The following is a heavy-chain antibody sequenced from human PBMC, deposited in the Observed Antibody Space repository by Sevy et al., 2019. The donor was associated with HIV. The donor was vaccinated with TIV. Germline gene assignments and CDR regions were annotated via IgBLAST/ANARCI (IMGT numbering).Heavy chain of an antibody. CDR2: VNHSGTT. CDR3: ARVPVQLERPYYFDY. V-gene: IGHV4-4*02. CDR1: DGCMSSGYW. J-gene: IGHJ4*02. D-gene: IGHD1-1*01. Sequence: SETLSLTCAASDGCMSSGYWWSWVRQPPGKGLEWIGEVNHSGTTNYNPSLKSRVTISVDKSKNQFSLKLTSVTAADTAVYYCARVPVQLERPYYFDYWGQGSLVTVSS.